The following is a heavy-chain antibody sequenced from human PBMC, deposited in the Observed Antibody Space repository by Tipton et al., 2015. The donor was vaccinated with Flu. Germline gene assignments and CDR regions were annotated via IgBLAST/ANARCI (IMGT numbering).Heavy chain of an antibody. CDR3: TRRLVED. V-gene: IGHV3-7*01. Sequence: SLRLSCVTSGFIFTDYWMAWVRQAPGKGPQWVANINYDGSTIYYADSVKGRFTISRDNAKASLFLQMNNLRGEDTALYYCTRRLVEDWGQGTQVTVSS. CDR2: INYDGSTI. J-gene: IGHJ4*02. CDR1: GFIFTDYW.